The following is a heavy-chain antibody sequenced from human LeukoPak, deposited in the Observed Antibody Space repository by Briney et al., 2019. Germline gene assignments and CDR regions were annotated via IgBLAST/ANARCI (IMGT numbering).Heavy chain of an antibody. CDR2: IYHSGST. D-gene: IGHD2-2*01. CDR3: AREARDCSSTSCYVWFDP. J-gene: IGHJ5*02. CDR1: GGSISSGGYY. V-gene: IGHV4-30-2*01. Sequence: PSETLSLTCTVSGGSISSGGYYWSWIRQPPGKGLEWIGYIYHSGSTYYNPSLKSRVTISVDRSKNQFSLKLSSVTAADTAVYYCAREARDCSSTSCYVWFDPWGQGTLVTVSS.